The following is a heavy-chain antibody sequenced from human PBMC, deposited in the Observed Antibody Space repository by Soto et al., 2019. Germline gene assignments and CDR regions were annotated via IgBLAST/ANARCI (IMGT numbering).Heavy chain of an antibody. Sequence: PSETLSLTCTVSGGSISSYYWSWIRQPPGKGLEWIGYIYYSGSTNYNPSLKSRVTISVDTSKNQFSLKLSSVTAADTAVYYCAIENPLVMILGGARAFDIWGQGTMVTVSS. D-gene: IGHD3-3*01. CDR2: IYYSGST. CDR3: AIENPLVMILGGARAFDI. CDR1: GGSISSYY. V-gene: IGHV4-59*01. J-gene: IGHJ3*02.